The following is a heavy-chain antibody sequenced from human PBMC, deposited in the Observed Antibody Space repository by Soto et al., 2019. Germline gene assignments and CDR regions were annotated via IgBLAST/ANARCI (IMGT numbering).Heavy chain of an antibody. J-gene: IGHJ4*02. CDR2: TNSDGSST. CDR3: ASRVEGLYSGNDRYYFDH. V-gene: IGHV3-74*01. CDR1: GFTFSNYW. Sequence: RLSCAASGFTFSNYWMHWVRQAPGKGLVWVSRTNSDGSSTYYADSVKGRFTISRDNAKNTLYLQMNSLRAADTAVYYCASRVEGLYSGNDRYYFDHWGQGTQVTVSS. D-gene: IGHD5-12*01.